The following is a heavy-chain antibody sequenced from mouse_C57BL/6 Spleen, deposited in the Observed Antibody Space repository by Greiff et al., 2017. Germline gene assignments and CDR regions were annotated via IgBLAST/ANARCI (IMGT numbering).Heavy chain of an antibody. CDR1: GFKIKDYY. V-gene: IGHV14-2*01. CDR3: AISPYDYDYFDY. D-gene: IGHD2-4*01. J-gene: IGHJ2*01. Sequence: EVQVGESGAELVKPGGSVKLSCTASGFKIKDYYMHWGKQRTEKGLEWIGRMDPEDGENKYAPKFQGKATITADTSSNTAYLQLSSLTSEDTAVYYCAISPYDYDYFDYWGQGTTLTVSS. CDR2: MDPEDGEN.